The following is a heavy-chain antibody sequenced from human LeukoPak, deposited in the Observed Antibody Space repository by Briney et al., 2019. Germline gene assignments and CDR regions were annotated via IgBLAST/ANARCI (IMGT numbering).Heavy chain of an antibody. CDR2: ISWDGGST. J-gene: IGHJ3*02. CDR3: AKGSGIAAADAFDI. D-gene: IGHD6-13*01. CDR1: GFTFDDYA. V-gene: IGHV3-43D*03. Sequence: GGSLRLSCAASGFTFDDYAMHWVRQAPGKGLEWVSLISWDGGSTYYADSVKGRFTISRDNSKNSLYLQMNSLRAEDTALYYCAKGSGIAAADAFDIWGQGTMVTVSS.